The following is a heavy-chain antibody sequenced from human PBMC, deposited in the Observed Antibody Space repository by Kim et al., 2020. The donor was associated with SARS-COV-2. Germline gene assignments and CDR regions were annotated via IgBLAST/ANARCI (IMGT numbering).Heavy chain of an antibody. CDR3: ARHEKQLALDY. Sequence: SETLSLTCTVSGGSISSSSYYWGWIRQPPGKGLEWIGSIYYSGSTYYNPSLKSRVTISVDTSKNQFSLKLSSVTAADTAVYYCARHEKQLALDYWGQGTLVTVSS. D-gene: IGHD6-6*01. CDR1: GGSISSSSYY. J-gene: IGHJ4*02. CDR2: IYYSGST. V-gene: IGHV4-39*01.